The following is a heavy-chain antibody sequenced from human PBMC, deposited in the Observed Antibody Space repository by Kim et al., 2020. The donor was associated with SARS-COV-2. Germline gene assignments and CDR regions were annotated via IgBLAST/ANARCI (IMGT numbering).Heavy chain of an antibody. CDR3: ARAGLRYFDWLPNRNAFDI. CDR1: GGSFSGYY. Sequence: SETLSLTCAVYGGSFSGYYWSWIRQPPGKGLEWIGEINHSGSTNYNPSLKSRVTISVDTSKNQFSLKLSSVTAADTAVYYCARAGLRYFDWLPNRNAFDIWGQGTMVTVSS. J-gene: IGHJ3*02. CDR2: INHSGST. D-gene: IGHD3-9*01. V-gene: IGHV4-34*01.